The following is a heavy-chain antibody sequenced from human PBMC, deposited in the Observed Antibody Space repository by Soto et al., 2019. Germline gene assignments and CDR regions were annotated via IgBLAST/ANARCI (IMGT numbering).Heavy chain of an antibody. CDR1: GDSLTSHSYY. J-gene: IGHJ4*02. V-gene: IGHV4-61*01. CDR2: IYYTGNA. D-gene: IGHD6-19*01. CDR3: ASSSGWSGFDY. Sequence: PSETLSLTCTVSGDSLTSHSYYWTWVRQPPGKGLEWIGNIYYTGNANYNPSLTGRVTLSVDTSRNQFSLRLTSVTTADTAVYYCASSSGWSGFDYWGQGTLVTVSS.